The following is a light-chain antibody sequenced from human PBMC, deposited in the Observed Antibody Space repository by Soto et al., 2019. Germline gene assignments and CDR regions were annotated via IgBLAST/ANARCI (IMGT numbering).Light chain of an antibody. CDR1: QSVLYSSNNKNY. V-gene: IGKV4-1*01. CDR3: QQYYSTPLT. CDR2: WAS. J-gene: IGKJ4*01. Sequence: DFVMTQSPDSLAVSLGERATINCKSSQSVLYSSNNKNYLAWYQQKPGQPPKLLIYWASTRESGVPDRFSGRGFGTDFPLTHRSPAAGDVAVYYCQQYYSTPLTFGGGTKVEIK.